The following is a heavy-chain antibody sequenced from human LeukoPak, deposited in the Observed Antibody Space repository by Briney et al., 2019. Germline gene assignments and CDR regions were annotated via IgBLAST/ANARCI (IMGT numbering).Heavy chain of an antibody. CDR1: GESFSGYY. D-gene: IGHD6-6*01. J-gene: IGHJ4*02. CDR2: INHSGST. Sequence: SETLSLTCAVYGESFSGYYWSWIRQPPWKGLDWIGEINHSGSTNYNPSLKSRVTISVDTSKKQFSLKLSSVTAADTAVYYCARRIIAARRGSYFDYWGQGTLVTVSS. V-gene: IGHV4-34*01. CDR3: ARRIIAARRGSYFDY.